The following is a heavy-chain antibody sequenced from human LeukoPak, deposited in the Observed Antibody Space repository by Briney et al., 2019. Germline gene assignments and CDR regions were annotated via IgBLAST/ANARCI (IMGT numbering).Heavy chain of an antibody. D-gene: IGHD6-13*01. V-gene: IGHV4-59*12. CDR1: GGSISSYY. J-gene: IGHJ4*02. CDR2: IYYSGST. Sequence: SETLSLTCTVSGGSISSYYWSWIRQPPGKGLEWIGYIYYSGSTNYNPSLKSRVTISVDTSKNQFSLRLSPVTTADTAFYYCARDRGVSGFDYWGQGTLVTVSS. CDR3: ARDRGVSGFDY.